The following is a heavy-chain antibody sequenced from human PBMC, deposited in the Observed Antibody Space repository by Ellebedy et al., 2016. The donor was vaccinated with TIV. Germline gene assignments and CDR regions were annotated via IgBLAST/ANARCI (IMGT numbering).Heavy chain of an antibody. CDR3: ARVPRKAIFGVVITYAFDI. D-gene: IGHD3-3*01. Sequence: SETLSLAXTVSGGSISSGDYYWSWIRQPPGKGLEWIGYIYYSGSTYYNPSLKSRVTISVDTSKNQFSLKLSSVTAADTAVYYCARVPRKAIFGVVITYAFDIWGQGTMVTVSS. J-gene: IGHJ3*02. CDR1: GGSISSGDYY. V-gene: IGHV4-30-4*01. CDR2: IYYSGST.